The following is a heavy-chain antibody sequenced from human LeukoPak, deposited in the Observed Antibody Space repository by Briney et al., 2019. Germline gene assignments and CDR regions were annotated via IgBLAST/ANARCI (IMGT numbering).Heavy chain of an antibody. CDR1: GFTFSSYA. D-gene: IGHD3-22*01. V-gene: IGHV3-23*01. CDR2: ISGGGST. CDR3: AKTGDSSGYYYGVDY. J-gene: IGHJ4*02. Sequence: GGSLRLSCAASGFTFSSYAMSGVRQAPGKGLEWVSSISGGGSTYYADSVKGRFTISRDNSKSTLCLQMNSLRAEDTAVYYCAKTGDSSGYYYGVDYWGQGTLVTVSS.